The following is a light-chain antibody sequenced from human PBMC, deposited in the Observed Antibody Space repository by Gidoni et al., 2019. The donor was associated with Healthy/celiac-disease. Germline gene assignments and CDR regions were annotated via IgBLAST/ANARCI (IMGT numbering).Light chain of an antibody. Sequence: SYELTQPPSVSVSPGQTASITCSGAKLGDKYACWYQQKPRQSPVLVIYQDSKRPSGMPERFSGSNSGNTATLTISGTQAMDEADYYCQAWDSSTGVFGTGTKVTVL. CDR2: QDS. CDR1: KLGDKY. V-gene: IGLV3-1*01. J-gene: IGLJ1*01. CDR3: QAWDSSTGV.